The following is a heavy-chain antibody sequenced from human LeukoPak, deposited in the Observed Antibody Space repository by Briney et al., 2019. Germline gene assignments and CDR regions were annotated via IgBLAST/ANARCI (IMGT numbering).Heavy chain of an antibody. J-gene: IGHJ4*02. D-gene: IGHD2-2*02. V-gene: IGHV1-69*04. CDR1: GGTFSSYT. CDR2: IIPILGIA. Sequence: SVKVSCKASGGTFSSYTISWVRQAPGQGLEWTGRIIPILGIANYAQKFQGRVTITADKSTSTDYMELSSLRSEDTAVYYCARDQGYCSSTSCYNFDYWGQGTLVTVSS. CDR3: ARDQGYCSSTSCYNFDY.